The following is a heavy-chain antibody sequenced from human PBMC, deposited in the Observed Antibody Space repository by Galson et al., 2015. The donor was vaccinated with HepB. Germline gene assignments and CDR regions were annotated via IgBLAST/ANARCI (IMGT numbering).Heavy chain of an antibody. V-gene: IGHV3-11*06. CDR2: ISSSSSYT. CDR1: GFTFSDYY. CDR3: ARDQFRVRGVIIDAFDI. Sequence: SLRLSCAASGFTFSDYYMSWIRQAPGKGLEWVSYISSSSSYTNYADSVKGRFTISRDNAKNSLYLQMNSLRAEDTAVYYCARDQFRVRGVIIDAFDIWGQGTMVPVSS. J-gene: IGHJ3*02. D-gene: IGHD3-10*01.